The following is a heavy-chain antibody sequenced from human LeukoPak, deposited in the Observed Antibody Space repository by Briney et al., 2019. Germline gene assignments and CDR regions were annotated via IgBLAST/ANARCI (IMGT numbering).Heavy chain of an antibody. J-gene: IGHJ6*03. D-gene: IGHD2-2*02. V-gene: IGHV4-61*02. CDR3: ARDGIVVVPAAIGYYYYYMDV. CDR1: GGSISSGSYY. Sequence: SETLSLTCTVSGGSISSGSYYWSWIRQPAGKGLEWIGRIYTSGSTNYNPSLKSRVTISVDTSKNQFSLKLSPVTAADTAVYYCARDGIVVVPAAIGYYYYYMDVWGKGTTVTVSS. CDR2: IYTSGST.